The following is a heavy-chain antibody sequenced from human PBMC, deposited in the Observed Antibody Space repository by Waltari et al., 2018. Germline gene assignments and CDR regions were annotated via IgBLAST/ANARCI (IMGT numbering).Heavy chain of an antibody. D-gene: IGHD1-26*01. CDR3: ARTWGYSPPLGWFDP. V-gene: IGHV4-34*01. CDR1: GGPFTDYS. Sequence: QVQLHQWGAGLLKPSETLSLTCAVSGGPFTDYSWRWLRQSPDKGLEWIGEISHSGSTNYNPSLKSRVTMSVDTIKKQFSLKLTSVTAADTAVYFCARTWGYSPPLGWFDPWGRGTRVTVSS. J-gene: IGHJ5*02. CDR2: ISHSGST.